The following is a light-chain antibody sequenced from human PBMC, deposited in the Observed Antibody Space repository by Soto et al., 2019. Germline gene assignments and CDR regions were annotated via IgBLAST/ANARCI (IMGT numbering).Light chain of an antibody. CDR1: SSDVGDYKY. CDR2: VNS. V-gene: IGLV2-14*01. Sequence: QSALTQPASVSGSPGQSITISCTGTSSDVGDYKYVSWYQQHPDKAPKLTIFVNSNRPSGISNRFSASKSGNTASLTISGLQAEDEADYYCSSYTSSDTPYVFGTGTKLTVL. J-gene: IGLJ1*01. CDR3: SSYTSSDTPYV.